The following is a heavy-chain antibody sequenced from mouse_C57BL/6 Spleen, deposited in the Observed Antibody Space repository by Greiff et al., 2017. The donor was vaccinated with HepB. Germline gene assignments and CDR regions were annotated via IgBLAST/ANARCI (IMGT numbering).Heavy chain of an antibody. CDR3: APTTVVARGYYYAMDY. CDR2: IYPGDGDT. Sequence: QVQLKESGPELVKPGASVKISCKASGYAFSSSWMNWVKQRPGKGLEWIGRIYPGDGDTNYNGKFKGKATLTADKSSSTAYMQLSSLTSEDSAVYFCAPTTVVARGYYYAMDYWGQGTSVTVSS. V-gene: IGHV1-82*01. CDR1: GYAFSSSW. J-gene: IGHJ4*01. D-gene: IGHD1-1*01.